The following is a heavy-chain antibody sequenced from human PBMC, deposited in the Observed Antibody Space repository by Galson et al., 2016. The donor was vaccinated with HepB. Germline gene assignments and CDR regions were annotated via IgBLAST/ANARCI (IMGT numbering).Heavy chain of an antibody. CDR1: GFTFSTYG. CDR2: IWFDGSNK. D-gene: IGHD2-21*01. V-gene: IGHV3-33*01. CDR3: AREGGDSYFFDY. Sequence: SLRLSCAASGFTFSTYGMHWVRQAPGKGLEWVAIIWFDGSNKNYADSVKGRFTISRDNSKNTLYLQMNSLRAEDSAVYYCAREGGDSYFFDYWGQGTLVTVSS. J-gene: IGHJ4*02.